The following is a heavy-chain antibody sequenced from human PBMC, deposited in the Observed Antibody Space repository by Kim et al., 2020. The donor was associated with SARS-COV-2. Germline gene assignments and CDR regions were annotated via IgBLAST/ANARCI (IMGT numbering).Heavy chain of an antibody. CDR2: IIPIFGTA. CDR3: ARGGWYNYDILTGYYSYFDY. CDR1: GGTFSSYA. D-gene: IGHD3-9*01. V-gene: IGHV1-69*13. J-gene: IGHJ4*02. Sequence: SVKVSCKASGGTFSSYAISWVRQAPGQGLEWMGGIIPIFGTANYAQKFQGRVTITADESTNTAYMELSSLRSEDTAVYYCARGGWYNYDILTGYYSYFDYWGQGTLVTVSS.